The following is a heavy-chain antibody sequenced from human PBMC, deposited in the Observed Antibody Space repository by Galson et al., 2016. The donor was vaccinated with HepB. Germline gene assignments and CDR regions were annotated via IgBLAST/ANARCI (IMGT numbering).Heavy chain of an antibody. CDR2: INRDGSTT. J-gene: IGHJ4*02. CDR1: GFNFSTYW. Sequence: SLRLSCAVSGFNFSTYWMNWVRQAPGEGLVWVSRINRDGSTTNYVDYVKGRFTTSRDNAENTLYLQMDSLRVDDTAVYYCARMNYYGSGSPIDHWGQGSLVTVSS. V-gene: IGHV3-74*01. CDR3: ARMNYYGSGSPIDH. D-gene: IGHD3-10*01.